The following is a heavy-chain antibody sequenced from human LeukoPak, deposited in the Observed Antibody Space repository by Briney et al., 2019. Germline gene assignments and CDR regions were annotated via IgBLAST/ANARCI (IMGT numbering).Heavy chain of an antibody. Sequence: SETLSLTCTVSGGSISSGGYYWSWIRQHPGKGLEWIGYIYYSGSTNYNPSLKSRVTISVDTSKNQSSLKLSSVTAADTAVYYCARVSRGSSGWDGGEFDYWGQGTLVTVSS. CDR3: ARVSRGSSGWDGGEFDY. CDR2: IYYSGST. D-gene: IGHD6-19*01. V-gene: IGHV4-61*08. CDR1: GGSISSGGYY. J-gene: IGHJ4*02.